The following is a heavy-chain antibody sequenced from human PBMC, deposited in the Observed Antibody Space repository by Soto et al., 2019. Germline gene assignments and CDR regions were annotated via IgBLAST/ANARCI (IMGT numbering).Heavy chain of an antibody. CDR3: ARDQPSGGGGGPLAQYYGMDV. CDR2: TYYRSKRYN. V-gene: IGHV6-1*01. Sequence: PSQTLSLTCAISGDSVSSNSAAWNWIRQSPSRGLEWLGRTYYRSKRYNDYAVSVKSRITINPDTSKNQFPLQLKSVTPEDPAVYYCARDQPSGGGGGPLAQYYGMDVWGQGTTVTVSS. J-gene: IGHJ6*02. CDR1: GDSVSSNSAA. D-gene: IGHD3-16*01.